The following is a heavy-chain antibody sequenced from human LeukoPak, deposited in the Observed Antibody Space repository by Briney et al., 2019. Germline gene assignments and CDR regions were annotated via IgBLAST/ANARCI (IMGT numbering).Heavy chain of an antibody. CDR3: ARKSTGTFDI. CDR2: IQFDGIKK. CDR1: GLTFSSSA. Sequence: PGGSLRLSCAASGLTFSSSAMHWVRQAPGKGLEWVAYIQFDGIKKFYSDSVKGRFTISRDNSKNTLFLQMSSLTTEDTAVYYCARKSTGTFDIWGQGTMVTVSP. V-gene: IGHV3-30*02. J-gene: IGHJ3*02. D-gene: IGHD1-14*01.